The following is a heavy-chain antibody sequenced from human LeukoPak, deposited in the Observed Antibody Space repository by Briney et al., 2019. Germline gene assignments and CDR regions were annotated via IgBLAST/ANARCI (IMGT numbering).Heavy chain of an antibody. CDR3: AKDLYGDQGRTFDY. CDR1: GFTFDDYA. J-gene: IGHJ4*02. Sequence: GRSLRLSCAASGFTFDDYAMHWVRQAPGKGLEWVSGISWNSGSIGYADSVKGRFTIPRDNAKNSLYLQMNSLRAEDTALYYCAKDLYGDQGRTFDYWGQGTLVTVSS. CDR2: ISWNSGSI. V-gene: IGHV3-9*01. D-gene: IGHD4-17*01.